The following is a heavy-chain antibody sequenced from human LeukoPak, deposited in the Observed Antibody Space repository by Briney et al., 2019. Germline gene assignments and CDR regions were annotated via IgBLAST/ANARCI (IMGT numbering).Heavy chain of an antibody. J-gene: IGHJ4*02. Sequence: SETLSLTCTVSGGSISSYYWSWIRQPPGKGLEWVGYIYYSGSTNYNPSLKSRVTISVDTSKNQFSLKLSSVTAADTAVYYCGKGYSRWGQGTLVTVSS. CDR1: GGSISSYY. CDR3: GKGYSR. CDR2: IYYSGST. D-gene: IGHD5-24*01. V-gene: IGHV4-59*01.